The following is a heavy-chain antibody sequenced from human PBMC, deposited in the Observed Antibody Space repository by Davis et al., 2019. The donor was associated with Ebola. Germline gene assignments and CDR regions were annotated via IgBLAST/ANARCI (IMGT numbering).Heavy chain of an antibody. Sequence: SKTLSLTCAVYGGSFSGYYWSWIRQPPGKGLEWIGEINHSGSTNYNPSLKSRVTISVDTSKNQFSLKLSSVTAADTAVYYCARHNTNWFDPWGQGTLVTVSS. CDR2: INHSGST. D-gene: IGHD1-14*01. V-gene: IGHV4-34*01. CDR3: ARHNTNWFDP. J-gene: IGHJ5*02. CDR1: GGSFSGYY.